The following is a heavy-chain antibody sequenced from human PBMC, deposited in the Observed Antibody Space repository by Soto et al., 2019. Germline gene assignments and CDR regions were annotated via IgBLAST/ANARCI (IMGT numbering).Heavy chain of an antibody. Sequence: ASVKVSCKASGGTFSSYATSWVRQAPGQGLEWMGGIIPIFGTANYAQKFQGRVTITADESTSTAYMELSSLRSEDTAVYYCRYSYGYSTLYYYYGMDVWGQGTTVTVSS. CDR1: GGTFSSYA. J-gene: IGHJ6*02. V-gene: IGHV1-69*13. CDR2: IIPIFGTA. CDR3: RYSYGYSTLYYYYGMDV. D-gene: IGHD5-18*01.